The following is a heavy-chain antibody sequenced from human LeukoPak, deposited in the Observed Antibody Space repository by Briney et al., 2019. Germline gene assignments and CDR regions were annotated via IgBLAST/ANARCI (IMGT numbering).Heavy chain of an antibody. CDR2: ISAYNGNT. CDR3: ARISPSGFWSTLNAFDI. Sequence: ASVKVSCKASGYTFKNYGISWVRQAPGQGLEWMGWISAYNGNTNYAQKFQGRVTMTTDTSTDTAYVEVRSLRSDDTALYYCARISPSGFWSTLNAFDIWGQGTMVTVSP. CDR1: GYTFKNYG. D-gene: IGHD5-12*01. V-gene: IGHV1-18*01. J-gene: IGHJ3*02.